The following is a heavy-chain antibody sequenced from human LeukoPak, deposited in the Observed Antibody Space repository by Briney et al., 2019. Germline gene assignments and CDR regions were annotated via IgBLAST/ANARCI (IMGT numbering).Heavy chain of an antibody. J-gene: IGHJ5*02. D-gene: IGHD5-18*01. Sequence: SETLSLTCTVSGGSISNYYWSWIRQPAGKGLEWIGRIYTTGSTNYNPSLKSRVTMSVDTSKNQFSLKLSSVTAADTAVYYCARSLGYSYGHYGWFDPWGQGTLVTVSS. CDR2: IYTTGST. V-gene: IGHV4-4*07. CDR3: ARSLGYSYGHYGWFDP. CDR1: GGSISNYY.